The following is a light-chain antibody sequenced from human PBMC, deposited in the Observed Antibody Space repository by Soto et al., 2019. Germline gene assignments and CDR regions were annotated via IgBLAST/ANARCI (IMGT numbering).Light chain of an antibody. Sequence: EIVLSQSPATLSLSPGEKATLSCRASQSVGSFLAWYQQKPGQTPRLLIYGASTRATGIPARFSGSGSGTEFTLTISSLQSEDFAVYYCQHYNNWTFGQGTKVDIK. V-gene: IGKV3-15*01. CDR2: GAS. CDR3: QHYNNWT. J-gene: IGKJ1*01. CDR1: QSVGSF.